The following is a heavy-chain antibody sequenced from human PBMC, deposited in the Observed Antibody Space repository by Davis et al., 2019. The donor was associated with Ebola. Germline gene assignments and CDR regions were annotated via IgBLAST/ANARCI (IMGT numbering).Heavy chain of an antibody. D-gene: IGHD4-23*01. CDR1: FTSYY. J-gene: IGHJ4*02. Sequence: ASVKVSCKASFTSYYVHWVRQAPGKGLEWMGGFDPEDGETIYAQKFQGRVTMTEDTSTDTAYMELSSLRSEDTAVYYCATALGPTVASYWGQGTLVTVSS. V-gene: IGHV1-24*01. CDR2: FDPEDGET. CDR3: ATALGPTVASY.